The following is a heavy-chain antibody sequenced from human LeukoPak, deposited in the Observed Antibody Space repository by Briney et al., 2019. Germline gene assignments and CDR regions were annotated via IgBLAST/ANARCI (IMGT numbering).Heavy chain of an antibody. D-gene: IGHD1-26*01. Sequence: WGSLRLSCAASGFTFSSYSMNWVRQAPGKGLEWVANIKQDGSEKYFLGSVTGRFIISRDNAKNSLYLQMNSLRVDDTAVYYCARDLGKWEPQDYWGQGILVTVSS. CDR3: ARDLGKWEPQDY. J-gene: IGHJ4*02. CDR1: GFTFSSYS. V-gene: IGHV3-7*01. CDR2: IKQDGSEK.